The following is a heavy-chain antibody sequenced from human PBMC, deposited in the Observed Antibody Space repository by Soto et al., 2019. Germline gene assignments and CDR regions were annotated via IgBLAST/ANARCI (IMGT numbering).Heavy chain of an antibody. CDR3: ANRGVHMDV. Sequence: EVQLLESGGGLVQPGGSLRLSCAASGFTFSSYAMSWVRQAPGKGLEWVSAISGSGGSTYYADSVKGRFTISRDNSKNSLYLQMNSLGAEDMAVYYCANRGVHMDVWGQGTTVTVSS. D-gene: IGHD3-10*01. V-gene: IGHV3-23*01. J-gene: IGHJ6*02. CDR2: ISGSGGST. CDR1: GFTFSSYA.